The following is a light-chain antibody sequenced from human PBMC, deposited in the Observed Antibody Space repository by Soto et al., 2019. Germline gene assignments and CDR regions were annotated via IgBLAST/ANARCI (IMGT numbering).Light chain of an antibody. V-gene: IGKV3-20*01. CDR1: QGVSGRY. J-gene: IGKJ4*01. CDR2: GAS. Sequence: TVLTQSPGTLSLSPGERVTLSCRASQGVSGRYLAWYQQKPGQAPRLLIYGASSRATGIPDRFSGSGSGTDFTLTISRLEPEDFAVYYCQQYGNSPLTFGGGTKVEIK. CDR3: QQYGNSPLT.